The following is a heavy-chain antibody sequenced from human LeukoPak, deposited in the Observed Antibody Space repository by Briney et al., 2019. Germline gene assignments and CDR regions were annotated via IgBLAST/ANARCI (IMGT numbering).Heavy chain of an antibody. Sequence: PGGSLRLSCAASGFTFSSYSMNWVRQAPGKGLEWVSYINSGSSTIYYADSVKGRFTISRDNAKNSLYPQMNSLRAEDTAVYYCARDTSSGWYVGAFDIWGQGTMVTVSS. D-gene: IGHD6-19*01. CDR3: ARDTSSGWYVGAFDI. J-gene: IGHJ3*02. CDR1: GFTFSSYS. V-gene: IGHV3-48*01. CDR2: INSGSSTI.